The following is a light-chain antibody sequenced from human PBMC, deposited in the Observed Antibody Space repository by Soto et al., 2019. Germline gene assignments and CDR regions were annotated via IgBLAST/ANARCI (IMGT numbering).Light chain of an antibody. CDR1: QSISSY. Sequence: MQRNQAPSSLSASVGERVTIACRASQSISSYLNWYQQKPGKAPKLLIYDASSLESGVPSRFSGSRSGTDFTLTISSLQPDDFATYYCQQYNSYSWTFGQGTKVDIK. V-gene: IGKV1-5*01. CDR2: DAS. J-gene: IGKJ1*01. CDR3: QQYNSYSWT.